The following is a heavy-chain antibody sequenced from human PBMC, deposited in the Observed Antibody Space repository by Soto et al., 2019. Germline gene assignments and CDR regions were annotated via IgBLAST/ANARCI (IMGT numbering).Heavy chain of an antibody. CDR3: ATYHSSGSYGAFDI. V-gene: IGHV3-30*03. J-gene: IGHJ3*02. CDR2: VSYDGSNK. CDR1: GFTFSSYG. D-gene: IGHD3-10*01. Sequence: QVQLVESGGGVVQPGRSLRLSCAASGFTFSSYGMHWVRQAPGKGLEWGAVVSYDGSNKYYADSLKGRFTISRDNSNNTLYLQMNSLRAEDTAVYYCATYHSSGSYGAFDIWGQGTMVTVSS.